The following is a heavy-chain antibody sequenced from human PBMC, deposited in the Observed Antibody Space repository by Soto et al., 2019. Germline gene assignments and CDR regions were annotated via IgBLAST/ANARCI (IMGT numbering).Heavy chain of an antibody. CDR2: INPNSGGT. D-gene: IGHD3-22*01. CDR1: GYTFTGYY. J-gene: IGHJ4*02. Sequence: GASVKVSCKASGYTFTGYYMHWVRQAPGQGLEWMGWINPNSGGTNYAQKFQGWVTMTRDTSISTAYMELSRLRSDDTAVYYCARDPIYDSSGPGFDYWGQGTLVTVSS. V-gene: IGHV1-2*04. CDR3: ARDPIYDSSGPGFDY.